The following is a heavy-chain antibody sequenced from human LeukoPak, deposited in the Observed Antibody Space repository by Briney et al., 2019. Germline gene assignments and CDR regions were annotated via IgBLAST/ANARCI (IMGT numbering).Heavy chain of an antibody. V-gene: IGHV1-8*01. D-gene: IGHD1-26*01. CDR1: GYTFTSYD. CDR2: MNPNSGNT. J-gene: IGHJ5*02. CDR3: ARMRSGSYSMYNWFDP. Sequence: ASVKVSCKASGYTFTSYDINWVRQATGQGLEWMGWMNPNSGNTGYAQKFQGRVTMTRNTSISTAYMELSSLRSEDTAVYYCARMRSGSYSMYNWFDPWGQGTLVTVSS.